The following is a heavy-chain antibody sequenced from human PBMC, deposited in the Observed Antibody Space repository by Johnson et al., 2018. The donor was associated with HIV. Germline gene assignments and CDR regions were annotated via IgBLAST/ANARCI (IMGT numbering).Heavy chain of an antibody. J-gene: IGHJ3*01. D-gene: IGHD5-24*01. CDR1: GFTFSSFW. V-gene: IGHV3-7*02. CDR2: IKQDGSEK. Sequence: VQLVESGGGLVQPGGSLRVSCAASGFTFSSFWMTWVRQAPGKGLEWVANIKQDGSEKYYVDSVKGRFTISRDNTENSLYLQMYSLRAEDTAVYYCARRRRDGDTFDFWGRGTMVIVSS. CDR3: ARRRRDGDTFDF.